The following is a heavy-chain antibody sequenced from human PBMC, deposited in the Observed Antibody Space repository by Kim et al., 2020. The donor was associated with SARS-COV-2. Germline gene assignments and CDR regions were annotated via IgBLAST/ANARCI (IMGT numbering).Heavy chain of an antibody. D-gene: IGHD3-3*01. V-gene: IGHV4-59*01. CDR2: YYTGST. CDR3: ARDFADS. Sequence: YYTGSTNYNPSLMSLVAISIDSSRNQFSRKLSSVTAADTAVFYCARDFADSWGQGTLFTVSS. J-gene: IGHJ4*02.